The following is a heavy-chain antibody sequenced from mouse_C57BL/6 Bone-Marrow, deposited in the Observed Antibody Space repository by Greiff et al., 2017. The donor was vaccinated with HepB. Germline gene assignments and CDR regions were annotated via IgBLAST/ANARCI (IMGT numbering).Heavy chain of an antibody. J-gene: IGHJ3*01. D-gene: IGHD1-1*01. CDR3: ARRDYGSSYGGFAY. V-gene: IGHV4-1*01. CDR2: INPDSSTI. Sequence: EASGIDFSRYWMSWVRRAPGKGLEWIGEINPDSSTINYAPSLKDKFIISRDNAKNTLYLQMSKVRSEDTALYYCARRDYGSSYGGFAYWGQGTLVTVSA. CDR1: GIDFSRYW.